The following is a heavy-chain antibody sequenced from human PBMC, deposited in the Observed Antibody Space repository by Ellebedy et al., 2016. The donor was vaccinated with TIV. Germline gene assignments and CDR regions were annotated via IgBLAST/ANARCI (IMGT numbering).Heavy chain of an antibody. CDR2: INPNSGGT. J-gene: IGHJ4*02. D-gene: IGHD1-1*01. Sequence: AASVKVSCKASGYTFTGYFIHWVRQAPGRGLAWMGWINPNSGGTNYAQKFQGRVTMTRDTSISTAYMDLSRLRFDDTAVYYCAREPIGTTHFDDWGQGTLVTVSA. CDR1: GYTFTGYF. CDR3: AREPIGTTHFDD. V-gene: IGHV1-2*02.